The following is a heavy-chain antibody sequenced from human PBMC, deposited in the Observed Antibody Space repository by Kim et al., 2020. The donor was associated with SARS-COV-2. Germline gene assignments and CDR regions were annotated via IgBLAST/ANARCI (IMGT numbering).Heavy chain of an antibody. D-gene: IGHD1-1*01. CDR1: GFTFSSYG. CDR3: ASSWNDVGYLDY. J-gene: IGHJ4*02. V-gene: IGHV3-33*01. Sequence: GGSLRLSCAASGFTFSSYGMHWVRQAPGKGLEWVAVIWYDGSNKYYADSVKGRFTISRDNSKNTLYLQMNSLRAEDTAVYYCASSWNDVGYLDYWGQGTLVTVSS. CDR2: IWYDGSNK.